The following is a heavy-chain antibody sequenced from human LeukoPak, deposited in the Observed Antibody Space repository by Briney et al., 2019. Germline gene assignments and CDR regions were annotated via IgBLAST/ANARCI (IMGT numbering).Heavy chain of an antibody. CDR3: AREGIGLDAFDI. CDR1: GGTFSSYA. V-gene: IGHV1-69*13. D-gene: IGHD6-13*01. Sequence: ASVKVSCKASGGTFSSYAISWVRQAPGQGLEWMGGIIPIFGTANYAQKFQGRVTITADESTSTAYMELSSLRSEDTAVYYCAREGIGLDAFDIWGRGTMVTVSS. CDR2: IIPIFGTA. J-gene: IGHJ3*02.